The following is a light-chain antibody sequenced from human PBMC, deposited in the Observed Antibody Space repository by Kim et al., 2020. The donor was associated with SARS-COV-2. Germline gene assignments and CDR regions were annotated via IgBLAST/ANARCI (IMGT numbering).Light chain of an antibody. CDR3: QNYNSAPFA. V-gene: IGKV1-27*01. CDR2: AAV. CDR1: QAIRNY. Sequence: DIQMTQSPSSLSASVGDRVTITCRASQAIRNYLAWYQQKPGTVPKLLIYAAVTLQSGVPSRFSGSGSGTDFTLTISSLQPEDVATFSCQNYNSAPFAFGPGA. J-gene: IGKJ3*01.